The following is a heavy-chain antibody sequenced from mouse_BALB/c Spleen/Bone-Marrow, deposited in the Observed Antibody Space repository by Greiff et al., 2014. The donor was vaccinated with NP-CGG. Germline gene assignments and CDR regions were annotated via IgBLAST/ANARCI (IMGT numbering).Heavy chain of an antibody. CDR3: APYYYGSSQFAY. V-gene: IGHV14-3*02. CDR1: GFNIKDTY. Sequence: EVQGVESGAELVKPGASVELSCTASGFNIKDTYMHWVKQRPEQGLEWIGRIDPANGNTKYDPKFQGKATITADTSSNTAYLQLSSLTSEDTAVYYCAPYYYGSSQFAYWGQGTLVTVSA. D-gene: IGHD1-1*01. J-gene: IGHJ3*01. CDR2: IDPANGNT.